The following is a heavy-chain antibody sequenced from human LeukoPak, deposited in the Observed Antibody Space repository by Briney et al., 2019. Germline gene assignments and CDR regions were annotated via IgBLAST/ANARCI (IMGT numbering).Heavy chain of an antibody. V-gene: IGHV1-2*02. J-gene: IGHJ4*02. CDR3: ARVSNYDYVWGSYRSYYFDY. CDR2: IHPNTGVT. D-gene: IGHD3-16*02. Sequence: ASVKVSCKASGYTFTGHYIHWVRQAPGQGLEWMGWIHPNTGVTKYAQKFQGRVTMTRDTSISTAYMELSRLRSDDTAVYYCARVSNYDYVWGSYRSYYFDYWGQGTLVTVSS. CDR1: GYTFTGHY.